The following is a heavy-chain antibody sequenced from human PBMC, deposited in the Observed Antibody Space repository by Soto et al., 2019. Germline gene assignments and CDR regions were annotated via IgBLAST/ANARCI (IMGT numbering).Heavy chain of an antibody. D-gene: IGHD2-2*01. J-gene: IGHJ6*03. CDR3: ARNIVVVPAANENYYYYMDV. CDR1: GYTFTSYG. V-gene: IGHV1-18*01. Sequence: ASVKVSCKASGYTFTSYGISWVRQAPGQGLEWMGWISAYNGNTNYAQKLQGRVTMTTDTSTSTAYMELRSRRSDDTAVYYCARNIVVVPAANENYYYYMDVWGKGTTVTVSS. CDR2: ISAYNGNT.